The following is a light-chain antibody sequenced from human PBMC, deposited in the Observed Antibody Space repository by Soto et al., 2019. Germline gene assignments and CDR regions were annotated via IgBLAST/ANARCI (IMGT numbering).Light chain of an antibody. J-gene: IGKJ1*01. CDR2: DTS. CDR1: QSVSDW. CDR3: HQYNSYTWT. Sequence: QMTQSPSTLSASVGDRLTITCRASQSVSDWLAWYQQKEGNXPKXXIYDTSRLESAVPSRFSASGSGTEFTITISGLQPDDCETYDGHQYNSYTWTFGQGTKVDIK. V-gene: IGKV1-5*01.